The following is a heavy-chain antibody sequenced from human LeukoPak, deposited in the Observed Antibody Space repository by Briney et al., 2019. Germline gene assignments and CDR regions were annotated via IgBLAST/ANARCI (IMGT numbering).Heavy chain of an antibody. Sequence: PSETLSLTCTVSGGSISTSSYYWGWIRQPPGKGLVWIGNIYYIGSTYYNPSLKSRVTISVDTSKNQFSLKLTSVTAADTAVYYCARVRVAAAGWSEYYFDYWGQGTLVTVSS. V-gene: IGHV4-39*07. CDR2: IYYIGST. CDR3: ARVRVAAAGWSEYYFDY. CDR1: GGSISTSSYY. D-gene: IGHD6-13*01. J-gene: IGHJ4*02.